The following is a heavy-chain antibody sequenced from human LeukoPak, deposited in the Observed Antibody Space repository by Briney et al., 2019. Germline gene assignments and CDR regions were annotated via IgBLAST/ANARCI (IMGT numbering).Heavy chain of an antibody. CDR1: GFTFSSYG. V-gene: IGHV3-30*02. D-gene: IGHD3-22*01. Sequence: GGSLRLSCAASGFTFSSYGMHWVRQAPGKGLEWVAFIRYDGSNKYYADSVKGRFTISRDNSKNTLYLQMNSLRAEDTAVYYCAKAPRWYYDSSGYLYYFDYWGQGTLVTVSS. J-gene: IGHJ4*02. CDR3: AKAPRWYYDSSGYLYYFDY. CDR2: IRYDGSNK.